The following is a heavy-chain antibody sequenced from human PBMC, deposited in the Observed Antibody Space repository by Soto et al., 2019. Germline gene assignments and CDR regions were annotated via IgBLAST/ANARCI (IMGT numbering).Heavy chain of an antibody. V-gene: IGHV4-31*03. D-gene: IGHD2-21*01. CDR3: ARLRIATNNYRCFAP. J-gene: IGHJ1*01. CDR2: IYVTGAV. CDR1: GAALNSGNYY. Sequence: PSETLSLTCRVSGAALNSGNYYWSWIRQVPGKGLEWIGHIYVTGAVDYNPPLRDRITISQDTSERQFSLNLRLVTAADTAVYYCARLRIATNNYRCFAPGGKGTRVTV.